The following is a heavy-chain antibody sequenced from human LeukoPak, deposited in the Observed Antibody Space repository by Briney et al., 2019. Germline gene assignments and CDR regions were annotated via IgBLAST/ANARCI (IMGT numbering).Heavy chain of an antibody. CDR2: FSASGGTT. CDR3: AKANYSGSYYFDS. Sequence: SGGSLRLSCAASGFTFSRSAMNWVRQAPGKGLEWLSSFSASGGTTYYADSVKGRFTISRDNSKNTLSVQMNSLRAEDTAVYYCAKANYSGSYYFDSWGQGTLVTVSS. V-gene: IGHV3-23*01. J-gene: IGHJ4*02. CDR1: GFTFSRSA. D-gene: IGHD1-26*01.